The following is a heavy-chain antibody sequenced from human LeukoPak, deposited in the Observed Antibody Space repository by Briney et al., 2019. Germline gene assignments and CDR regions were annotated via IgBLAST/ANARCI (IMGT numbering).Heavy chain of an antibody. Sequence: ASVKVSCKASGYTFTSYDINWVRQATGQGLEWMGWMNPNSGNTGYAQKFQGRVTMTRDTSISTAYMELRSLRSDDTAVYYCARDITMVRGVTHRPGDYWGQGTLVTVSS. CDR1: GYTFTSYD. CDR2: MNPNSGNT. CDR3: ARDITMVRGVTHRPGDY. D-gene: IGHD3-10*01. V-gene: IGHV1-8*01. J-gene: IGHJ4*02.